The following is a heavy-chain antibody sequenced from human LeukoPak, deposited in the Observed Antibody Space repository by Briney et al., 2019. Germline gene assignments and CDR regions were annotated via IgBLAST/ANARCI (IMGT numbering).Heavy chain of an antibody. CDR3: ARDERYDSSGYPFDY. CDR2: INPSDGST. CDR1: GYIFTNYY. V-gene: IGHV1-46*01. D-gene: IGHD3-22*01. Sequence: ASVKVSCKASGYIFTNYYMHWVRQAPGQGLEWMGIINPSDGSTSYAQKFQGRVTMTRDTSTSTVYMELSSLRSEDTAVYYCARDERYDSSGYPFDYWGQGTLVTVSS. J-gene: IGHJ4*02.